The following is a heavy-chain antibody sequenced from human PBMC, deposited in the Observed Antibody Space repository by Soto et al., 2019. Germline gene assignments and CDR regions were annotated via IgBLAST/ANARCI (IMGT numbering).Heavy chain of an antibody. J-gene: IGHJ4*02. CDR1: GFTFSSYA. D-gene: IGHD2-15*01. Sequence: GGSLRLSCAASGFTFSSYAMSWVRQAPGKGLEWVSAISGSGGSTYYADSVKGRFTISRDNSKNTLYLQMNSLRAEDTAVYYCAPTPPDIVVVVAATPSGLGYWGQGTLVTVSS. CDR3: APTPPDIVVVVAATPSGLGY. V-gene: IGHV3-23*01. CDR2: ISGSGGST.